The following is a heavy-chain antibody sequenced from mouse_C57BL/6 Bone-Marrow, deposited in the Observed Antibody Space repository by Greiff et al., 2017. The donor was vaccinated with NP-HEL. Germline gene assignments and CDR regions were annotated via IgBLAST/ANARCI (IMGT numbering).Heavy chain of an antibody. D-gene: IGHD3-3*01. CDR1: GYTFTDYY. V-gene: IGHV1-26*01. CDR3: ARGCFFSSWFFAV. Sequence: EVQLQQSGPELVKPGASVKISCKASGYTFTDYYMHWVKQSHGQSLEWIGDINPNNGGTSYNKKFKGKATLTVDKSSSTAYLELRRLTSEDSAVYYCARGCFFSSWFFAVGGTGTTLTVSS. J-gene: IGHJ1*03. CDR2: INPNNGGT.